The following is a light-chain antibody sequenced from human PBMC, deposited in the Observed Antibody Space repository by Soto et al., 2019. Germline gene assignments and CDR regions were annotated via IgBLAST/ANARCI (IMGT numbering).Light chain of an antibody. CDR1: QSISDT. CDR3: QQYKNLPIT. J-gene: IGKJ5*01. CDR2: SAS. V-gene: IGKV3-15*01. Sequence: EIVMTQSPATLSVSPGGRATLSCRASQSISDTLAWYQQKPGQAPRLLIYSASRGATGFPARFSGSGSGTDFTLTISSLQSEDFAVYYCQQYKNLPITFGQGTRLEIK.